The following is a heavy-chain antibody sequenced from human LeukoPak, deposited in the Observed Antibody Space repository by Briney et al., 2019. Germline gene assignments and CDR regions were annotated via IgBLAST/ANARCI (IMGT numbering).Heavy chain of an antibody. CDR3: ARDSIAVAGTIDY. D-gene: IGHD6-19*01. V-gene: IGHV3-64*01. CDR2: ISSNGVST. Sequence: GGSLRLSCAASGFTFSSYAMHSVRQAPGKGLEYVSAISSNGVSTYYANSVKGRFTISRDNSKNTLYLQMGSLRAEDMAVYYCARDSIAVAGTIDYWGQGTLVTVSS. J-gene: IGHJ4*02. CDR1: GFTFSSYA.